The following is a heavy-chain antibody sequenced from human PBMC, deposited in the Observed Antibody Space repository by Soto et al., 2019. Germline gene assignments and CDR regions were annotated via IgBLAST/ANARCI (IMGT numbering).Heavy chain of an antibody. CDR2: ISSDNNK. D-gene: IGHD3-3*01. J-gene: IGHJ1*01. CDR3: ARDILGGSYDFSH. V-gene: IGHV3-66*01. Sequence: EVQLMESGGGLVQPGGSLRLSCAASGFIVNNIFMTWVRQAPGKGLEWLSTISSDNNKYYADSVKGRFTISRDSSKNTLSLHMNSLRAEATAVYHCARDILGGSYDFSHGGQGTLVTVSS. CDR1: GFIVNNIF.